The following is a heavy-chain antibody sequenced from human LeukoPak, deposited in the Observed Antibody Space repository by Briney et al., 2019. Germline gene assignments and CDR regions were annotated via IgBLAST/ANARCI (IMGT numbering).Heavy chain of an antibody. J-gene: IGHJ3*02. CDR3: ARDIAGYYDFWNGSNDAFDI. CDR2: IKQDGSEK. D-gene: IGHD3-3*01. Sequence: GGSLRLSCAASGFTFSSYWMSWVRQAPGKGLEWVANIKQDGSEKYYVDSVKGRFTISRDNAKNSLYLQMNSLRAEDTAVYYCARDIAGYYDFWNGSNDAFDIWGQGTMVTVSS. V-gene: IGHV3-7*01. CDR1: GFTFSSYW.